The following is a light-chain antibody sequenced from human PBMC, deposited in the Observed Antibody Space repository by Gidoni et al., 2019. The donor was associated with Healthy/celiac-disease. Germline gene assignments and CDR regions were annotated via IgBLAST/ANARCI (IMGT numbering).Light chain of an antibody. Sequence: QSALTQPASVSVSPGQSITISCTGTSSAVGSYNLVSWYQQHPGKAPKLMIYEGSKRPSGVSNRFSGSKSGNTASLTISGLQAEDEADYYCCSYAGSLYVFGTGTKVTVL. CDR2: EGS. V-gene: IGLV2-23*01. CDR3: CSYAGSLYV. J-gene: IGLJ1*01. CDR1: SSAVGSYNL.